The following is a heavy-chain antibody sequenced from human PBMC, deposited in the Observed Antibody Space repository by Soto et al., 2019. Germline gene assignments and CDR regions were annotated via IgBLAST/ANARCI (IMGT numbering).Heavy chain of an antibody. CDR2: IRSKAYGGTT. J-gene: IGHJ6*03. CDR1: GFTFGDYA. Sequence: GGSLRLSCTASGFTFGDYAMSWFRQAPGKGLEWVGFIRSKAYGGTTEYAASVKGRFTISRDDSKSIAHLQMNSLKTEDTALYYCTRDRTPYGDSTYYYYYYYMDVWGKGTTVTVSS. V-gene: IGHV3-49*03. D-gene: IGHD4-17*01. CDR3: TRDRTPYGDSTYYYYYYYMDV.